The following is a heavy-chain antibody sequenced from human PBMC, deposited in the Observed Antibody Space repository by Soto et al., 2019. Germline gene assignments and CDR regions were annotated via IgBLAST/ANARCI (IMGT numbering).Heavy chain of an antibody. J-gene: IGHJ6*02. CDR2: IYPGDSDT. CDR3: ARRGYSYGFPYGMDV. CDR1: GYSFTSYW. V-gene: IGHV5-51*01. D-gene: IGHD5-18*01. Sequence: GESLKISCNGSGYSFTSYWICWVRQMPGKGLEWMGIIYPGDSDTRYSPSFQGQVTISADKSISTAYLQWSSLKASDTAMYYCARRGYSYGFPYGMDVWGQGTTVTSP.